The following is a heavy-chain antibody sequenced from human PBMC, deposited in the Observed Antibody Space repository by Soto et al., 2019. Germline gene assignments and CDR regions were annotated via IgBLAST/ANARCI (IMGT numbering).Heavy chain of an antibody. CDR2: IDHSGST. CDR3: ARTNRAIFYGMDV. CDR1: GGSFSAYY. V-gene: IGHV4-34*01. Sequence: QVQLQQWGAGLLKPSETLSLTCAVYGGSFSAYYWSWIRQPPGKGLEWIGEIDHSGSTNYNPSLESRVTISVETSKNQFSLKVSSVTAADTAVYHCARTNRAIFYGMDVWGQGTTVTVSS. J-gene: IGHJ6*02.